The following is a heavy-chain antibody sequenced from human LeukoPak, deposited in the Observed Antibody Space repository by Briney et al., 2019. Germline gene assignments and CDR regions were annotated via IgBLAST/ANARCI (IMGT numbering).Heavy chain of an antibody. CDR2: ISGDGYDI. CDR3: ATKAREAPE. CDR1: GGSFSGYY. J-gene: IGHJ4*02. Sequence: LSLTCAVYGGSFSGYYWSWIRQAPGKGLQWLSYISGDGYDINYADSVKGRFTVARDNAKNALYLQMNSLGVEDTAIYYCATKAREAPEWGQGTLVTVSS. V-gene: IGHV3-11*01. D-gene: IGHD1/OR15-1a*01.